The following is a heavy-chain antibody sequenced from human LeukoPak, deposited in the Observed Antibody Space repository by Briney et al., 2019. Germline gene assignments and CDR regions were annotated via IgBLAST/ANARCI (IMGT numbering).Heavy chain of an antibody. CDR2: ISSSSSYI. CDR1: GFTFGSYS. Sequence: GGSLRLSCAASGFTFGSYSMNWVRQAPGKGLEWVSSISSSSSYIYYADSVKGRFTISRDNAKNSLYLQMNCLRAEDTAVYYCASDITMIVVYDAFDIWGQGTMVTVSS. V-gene: IGHV3-21*01. J-gene: IGHJ3*02. D-gene: IGHD3-22*01. CDR3: ASDITMIVVYDAFDI.